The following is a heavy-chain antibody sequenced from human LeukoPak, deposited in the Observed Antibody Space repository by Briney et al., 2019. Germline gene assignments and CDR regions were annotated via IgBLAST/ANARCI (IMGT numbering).Heavy chain of an antibody. CDR1: GGSFSGYY. Sequence: SETLSLTCAVYGGSFSGYYWSWIRQPPGKGLEWIGETNHSRSTNYNPPLKSRVTISVDTSKNQFSLKLSSVTAADTAAYYCARGGAGLRYFDWLSSWFDPWGQGTLVTVSS. CDR3: ARGGAGLRYFDWLSSWFDP. CDR2: TNHSRST. D-gene: IGHD3-9*01. V-gene: IGHV4-34*01. J-gene: IGHJ5*02.